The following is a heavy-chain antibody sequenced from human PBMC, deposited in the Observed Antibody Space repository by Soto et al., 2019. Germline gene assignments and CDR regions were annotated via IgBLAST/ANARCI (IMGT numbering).Heavy chain of an antibody. CDR2: IYYSGST. V-gene: IGHV4-31*03. CDR3: ARASPYCSGGSCYSKYDYYYYMDV. J-gene: IGHJ6*03. Sequence: SETLSLTCTVSGGSISSGGYYWSWIRQHPGKGLEGIGYIYYSGSTYYNPSLKSRVTISVDTSKNQFSLKLSSVTAADTAVYYCARASPYCSGGSCYSKYDYYYYMDVWGKGTTVTVSS. CDR1: GGSISSGGYY. D-gene: IGHD2-15*01.